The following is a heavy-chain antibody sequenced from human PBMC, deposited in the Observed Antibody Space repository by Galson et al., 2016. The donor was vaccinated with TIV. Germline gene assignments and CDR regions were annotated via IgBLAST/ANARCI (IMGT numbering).Heavy chain of an antibody. V-gene: IGHV3-23*01. J-gene: IGHJ6*02. D-gene: IGHD1-20*01. Sequence: SLRLSCAASGFSLSDYAMTWVRQAPGKGLEWVSDISGRGGTTHYADSVKGRFTISRDNSKNTLYLHMSSLRAEDTAVYYCAKVITENVYYSGMDVWGQGTTVTVSS. CDR2: ISGRGGTT. CDR3: AKVITENVYYSGMDV. CDR1: GFSLSDYA.